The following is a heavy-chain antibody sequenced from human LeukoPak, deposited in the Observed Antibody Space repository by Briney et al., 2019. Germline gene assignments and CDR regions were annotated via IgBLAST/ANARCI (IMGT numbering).Heavy chain of an antibody. CDR1: GFTFSSYG. J-gene: IGHJ4*02. V-gene: IGHV3-33*01. CDR2: IWYDGSNK. Sequence: GGSLRLSCAASGFTFSSYGMHWVRQAPGKGLEWVAVIWYDGSNKYYADSVKGRFTISRDNAKNSLYLQVNSLRDEDTAVYYCARDRGSGWYGDLGYWGQGTLVTVSS. D-gene: IGHD6-19*01. CDR3: ARDRGSGWYGDLGY.